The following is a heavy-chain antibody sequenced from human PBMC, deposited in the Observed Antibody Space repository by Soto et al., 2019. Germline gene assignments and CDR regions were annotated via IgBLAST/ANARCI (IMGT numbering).Heavy chain of an antibody. D-gene: IGHD3-10*01. Sequence: QVQLVESGGGVVQPGRSLRLSCAASGFTFSSYAMQWVRQAPGKGLEWVAVISYDGSNKYYADSVKGRFTISRDNSKNTRYLQMNSLRAEDTAVYYCARPNYDSGSYPDYWGQGTLVTVSS. CDR3: ARPNYDSGSYPDY. CDR2: ISYDGSNK. CDR1: GFTFSSYA. J-gene: IGHJ4*02. V-gene: IGHV3-30-3*01.